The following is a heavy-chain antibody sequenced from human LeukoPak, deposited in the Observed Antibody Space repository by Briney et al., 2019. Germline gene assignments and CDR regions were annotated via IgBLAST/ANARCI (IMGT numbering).Heavy chain of an antibody. CDR3: AKERDTAMVTIDY. V-gene: IGHV3-30*02. J-gene: IGHJ4*02. CDR1: GFTFSIYG. D-gene: IGHD5-18*01. Sequence: GGSLRLSCAASGFTFSIYGMHWVRQAPGKGLEWVAFIRYDGSNKYYADSVKGRFTISRDNSKNTLYLQMNSLRAEDTAVYYCAKERDTAMVTIDYWGQGTLVTVSS. CDR2: IRYDGSNK.